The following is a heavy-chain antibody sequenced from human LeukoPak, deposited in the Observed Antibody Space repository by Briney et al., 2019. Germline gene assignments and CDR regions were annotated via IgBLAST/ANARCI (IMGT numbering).Heavy chain of an antibody. Sequence: GGSLRLSCAASGFTFSSYAMHWVRQAPGKGLEWVAVISYDGSNKYYADSVKGRFTISRDNSKNTLYLQMNSLRAGDTAVYYCARAGDMSSGYSDAFDIWGQGTMVTVSS. CDR2: ISYDGSNK. D-gene: IGHD3-22*01. J-gene: IGHJ3*02. CDR3: ARAGDMSSGYSDAFDI. V-gene: IGHV3-30-3*01. CDR1: GFTFSSYA.